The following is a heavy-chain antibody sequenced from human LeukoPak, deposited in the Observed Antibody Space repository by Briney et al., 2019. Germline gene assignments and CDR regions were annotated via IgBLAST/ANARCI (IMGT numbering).Heavy chain of an antibody. V-gene: IGHV4-39*07. J-gene: IGHJ4*02. CDR1: GDSNTNSLYY. CDR3: ARDYTLYISGWFIDY. Sequence: SETLSLTCTVSGDSNTNSLYYWGWVRQPPGKGLEWIGTIDYGGSTYYNPSLKSRATISIDTSKDQFSLTLSPVTAADTAVYYCARDYTLYISGWFIDYWGQGTVVTVSS. CDR2: IDYGGST. D-gene: IGHD6-19*01.